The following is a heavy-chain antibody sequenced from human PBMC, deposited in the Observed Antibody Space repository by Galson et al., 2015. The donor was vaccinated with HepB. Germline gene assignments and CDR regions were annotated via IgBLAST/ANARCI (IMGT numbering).Heavy chain of an antibody. D-gene: IGHD1-26*01. CDR2: VYTFGTT. J-gene: IGHJ2*01. Sequence: TLSLTCSVSGGSISSGTYYWTWIRQPAGKGLEWIGRVYTFGTTKYNPSLNTRVTISIDTSKNQFSLKLTSVTAADTAVYYCARVPWVTVSRYFDLWGRGTLVTVSS. CDR3: ARVPWVTVSRYFDL. CDR1: GGSISSGTYY. V-gene: IGHV4-61*02.